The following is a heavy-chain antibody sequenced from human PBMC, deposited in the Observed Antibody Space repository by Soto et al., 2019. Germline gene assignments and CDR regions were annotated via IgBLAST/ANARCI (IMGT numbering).Heavy chain of an antibody. J-gene: IGHJ4*02. D-gene: IGHD6-13*01. CDR2: ISYDGSNK. CDR3: ARDLTPLIASAAIES. CDR1: GFTFSSYA. Sequence: HPGGSLRLSCAASGFTFSSYAMHWVRQAPGKGLEWVAVISYDGSNKYYADSVRGRFTISRDNSKNTLSLLMNSLRADDTAVYYCARDLTPLIASAAIESLGLGTLVTVSS. V-gene: IGHV3-30-3*01.